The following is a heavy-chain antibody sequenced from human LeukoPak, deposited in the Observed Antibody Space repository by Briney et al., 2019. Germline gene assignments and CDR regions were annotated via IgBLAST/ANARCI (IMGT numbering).Heavy chain of an antibody. J-gene: IGHJ4*02. D-gene: IGHD6-19*01. CDR1: GGSISSSSYY. V-gene: IGHV4-39*01. CDR2: IYYSGST. Sequence: SETLSLTCTVSGGSISSSSYYWGWIRQSPGKGLEWIGSIYYSGSTYYNPSLKSRVTISVDTSKNQFSLKLSSVTAADTAVYYCARLSRNSAIAVAGPYFDYWGQGTLVTVSS. CDR3: ARLSRNSAIAVAGPYFDY.